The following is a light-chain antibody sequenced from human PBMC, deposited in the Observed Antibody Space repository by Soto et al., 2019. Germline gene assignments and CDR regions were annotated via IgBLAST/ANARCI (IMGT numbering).Light chain of an antibody. CDR3: MQALQTPPT. J-gene: IGKJ1*01. V-gene: IGKV2-28*01. CDR1: QSLLHSNGYNY. CDR2: LGS. Sequence: DIAMTQSPLSLPVTPGEPASISCRSSQSLLHSNGYNYLDWYLQKPGQSPQLLIYLGSNRASGVPARFSGSGSGTDFTLKISRVEAEDVGVYYCMQALQTPPTFGQGTKVEIK.